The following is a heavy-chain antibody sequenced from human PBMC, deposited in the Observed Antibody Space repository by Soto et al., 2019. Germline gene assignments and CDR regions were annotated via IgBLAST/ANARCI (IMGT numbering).Heavy chain of an antibody. D-gene: IGHD3-22*01. J-gene: IGHJ4*02. CDR2: IYYSGST. CDR1: GGSISSGDYY. Sequence: SETLSLTCTVSGGSISSGDYYWSWIRQPPGKGLEWIGYIYYSGSTYYNLSLKSRVTISVDTSKNQFSLKLSSVTAADTAVYYCARDLVSDSSGYLDYWGQGTLVTVSS. CDR3: ARDLVSDSSGYLDY. V-gene: IGHV4-30-4*01.